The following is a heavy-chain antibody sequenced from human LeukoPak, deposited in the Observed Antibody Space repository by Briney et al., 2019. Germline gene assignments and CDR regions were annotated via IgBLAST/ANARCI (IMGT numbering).Heavy chain of an antibody. CDR2: IVVGSGNT. J-gene: IGHJ3*02. D-gene: IGHD1-1*01. CDR3: AAGFWSRTTGAFDI. V-gene: IGHV1-58*02. CDR1: GFTFTSSA. Sequence: EASVKVSCKASGFTFTSSAMQWVRQARGQRLEWIGWIVVGSGNTNYAQKFQERVTITRDMSTSTAYVEPSSLRSEDTAVYYCAAGFWSRTTGAFDIWGQGTMVTVSS.